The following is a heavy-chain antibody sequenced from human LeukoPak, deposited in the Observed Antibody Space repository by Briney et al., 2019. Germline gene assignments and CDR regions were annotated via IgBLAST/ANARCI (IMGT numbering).Heavy chain of an antibody. Sequence: SETLPLTCTVSGYSISSGYYWGWIRQPPGKGLEWIGSIYHSGSTYYNPSLKSRVTISVDTSKNQFSLKLSSVTAADTAVYYCARLFATSFRYYYSYIDVWGKGTTVTISS. CDR2: IYHSGST. D-gene: IGHD1-1*01. CDR3: ARLFATSFRYYYSYIDV. V-gene: IGHV4-38-2*02. CDR1: GYSISSGYY. J-gene: IGHJ6*03.